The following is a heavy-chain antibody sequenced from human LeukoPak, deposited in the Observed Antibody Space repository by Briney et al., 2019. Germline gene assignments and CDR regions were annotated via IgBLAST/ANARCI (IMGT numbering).Heavy chain of an antibody. CDR3: ARDYGNYYDAMTYFPFDY. J-gene: IGHJ4*02. Sequence: GSLRLSCSASGFTFSSYAMHWVRQAPGKGLEYVSAISSNGGSTYYADSVKGRFTISRDNAKNSLYLQMNSLRDEDTAVYYCARDYGNYYDAMTYFPFDYWGRGTLVTVSS. CDR2: ISSNGGST. V-gene: IGHV3-64*04. D-gene: IGHD3-22*01. CDR1: GFTFSSYA.